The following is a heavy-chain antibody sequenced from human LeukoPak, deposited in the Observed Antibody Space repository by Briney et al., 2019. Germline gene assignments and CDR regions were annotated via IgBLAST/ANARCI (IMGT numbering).Heavy chain of an antibody. CDR1: GGSISSYY. CDR3: ARDLWGQQLVTEGGQNWFDP. V-gene: IGHV4-59*01. CDR2: IYYSGST. J-gene: IGHJ5*02. D-gene: IGHD6-13*01. Sequence: SETLSLTCTVSGGSISSYYWSWIRQPPGKGLEWIGYIYYSGSTNYSPSLKSRVTISVDTSKNQFSLKLSSVTAADTAVYYCARDLWGQQLVTEGGQNWFDPWGQGTLVTVSS.